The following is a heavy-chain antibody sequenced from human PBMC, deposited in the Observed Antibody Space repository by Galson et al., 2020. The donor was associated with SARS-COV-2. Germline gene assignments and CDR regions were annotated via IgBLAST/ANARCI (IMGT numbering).Heavy chain of an antibody. D-gene: IGHD6-13*01. CDR1: GYTFTSYG. J-gene: IGHJ4*02. V-gene: IGHV1-18*01. CDR2: ISAYNGNT. Sequence: ASVKVSCKASGYTFTSYGISWVRQAPGQGLEWMGWISAYNGNTNYAQKLQGRVTMTTDTSTSTAYMELRSLRSDDTAVYYCARDLYSSSWYPPTFDYWGQGTLVTVSS. CDR3: ARDLYSSSWYPPTFDY.